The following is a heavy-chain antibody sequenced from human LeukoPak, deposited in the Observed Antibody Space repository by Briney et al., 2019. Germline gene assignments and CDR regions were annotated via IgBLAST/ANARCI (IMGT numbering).Heavy chain of an antibody. V-gene: IGHV1-69*05. CDR2: IIPISGTA. Sequence: ASVKVSCKASGGTFSSYAISWVRQAPGQGLEWMGRIIPISGTANYAQKFQGRVTITTDESTSTAYMELSSLRSEDTAVYYCASGYCSSTSCYAQQYDYWGQGTLVTVSS. CDR3: ASGYCSSTSCYAQQYDY. D-gene: IGHD2-2*03. CDR1: GGTFSSYA. J-gene: IGHJ4*02.